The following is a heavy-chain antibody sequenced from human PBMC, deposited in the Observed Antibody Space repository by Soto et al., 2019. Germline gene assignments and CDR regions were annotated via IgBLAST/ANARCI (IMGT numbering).Heavy chain of an antibody. J-gene: IGHJ4*02. CDR2: IYNNGRT. D-gene: IGHD3-22*01. CDR1: GGSVSSGSFY. V-gene: IGHV4-61*01. Sequence: SETLSLTCTVSGGSVSSGSFYWNWIRQPPGKGLEWIAYIYNNGRTNSNPSLKSRVTISVDTSKNQFSLKLSSVTAADTAVYYCAGVTYYYDSSGYHFDYWGQGTLVTVSS. CDR3: AGVTYYYDSSGYHFDY.